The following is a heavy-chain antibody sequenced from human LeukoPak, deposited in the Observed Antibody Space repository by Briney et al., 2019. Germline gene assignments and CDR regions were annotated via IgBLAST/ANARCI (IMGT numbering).Heavy chain of an antibody. V-gene: IGHV3-66*01. Sequence: PGGSLRLSCAASGFTVSSNYMSWVRQAPGKGLEWVSVIYSGGSTYYADSVKGRFTISRGNSKNTLYLQMNSLRAEDTAVYYCASEYSGSYYYYYYYYGMDVWGQGTTVTVSS. CDR3: ASEYSGSYYYYYYYYGMDV. D-gene: IGHD1-26*01. J-gene: IGHJ6*02. CDR2: IYSGGST. CDR1: GFTVSSNY.